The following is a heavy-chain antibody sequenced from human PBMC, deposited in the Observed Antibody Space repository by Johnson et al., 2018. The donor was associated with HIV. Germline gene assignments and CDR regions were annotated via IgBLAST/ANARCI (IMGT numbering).Heavy chain of an antibody. V-gene: IGHV3-33*06. D-gene: IGHD3-16*01. CDR3: AKDKSVMAPDAFDI. CDR2: IWYDGSNK. CDR1: GFTFSTYG. J-gene: IGHJ3*02. Sequence: QVQVVESGGGVVQPGRSLRLSCVASGFTFSTYGMHWVRQAPGKGLEWVAVIWYDGSNKYYADSVKGRLTISRDNSKNTLYLQMNSLRAEDTAVYYCAKDKSVMAPDAFDIWGQGTMVTVSS.